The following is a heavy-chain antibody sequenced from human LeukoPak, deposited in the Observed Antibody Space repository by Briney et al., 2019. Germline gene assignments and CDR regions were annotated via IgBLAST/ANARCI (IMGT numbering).Heavy chain of an antibody. D-gene: IGHD3-10*01. CDR1: GDSVSSNSAA. CDR3: AREPLLLWFGELKYYFDY. V-gene: IGHV6-1*01. CDR2: TYYRSKWYN. Sequence: SQTLSLTCAISGDSVSSNSAAWNWIRQSPSRGLEWLGRTYYRSKWYNDYAVSVKSRITINPDTSKNQFSLQLNSVTPEDTAVYYCAREPLLLWFGELKYYFDYWGQGTLVTVSS. J-gene: IGHJ4*02.